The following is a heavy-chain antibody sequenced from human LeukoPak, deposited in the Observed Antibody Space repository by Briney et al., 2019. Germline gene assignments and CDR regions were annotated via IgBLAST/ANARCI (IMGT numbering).Heavy chain of an antibody. V-gene: IGHV4-34*01. D-gene: IGHD3-22*01. CDR1: GGSFSGYY. CDR2: INHSGST. CDR3: ARIVNWFDP. J-gene: IGHJ5*02. Sequence: SETLSLTCAVHGGSFSGYYWSWIRQPPGKGLEWIGEINHSGSTNYNPSLKSRVTISVDTSKNQFSLKLSSVTAADTAVYYCARIVNWFDPWGQGTLVTVSS.